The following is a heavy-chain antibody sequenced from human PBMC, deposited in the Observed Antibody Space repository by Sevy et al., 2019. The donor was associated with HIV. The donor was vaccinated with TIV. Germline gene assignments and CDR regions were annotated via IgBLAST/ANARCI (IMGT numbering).Heavy chain of an antibody. CDR1: GFTFSIYG. CDR2: IRYDGSTK. Sequence: GGSLRLSCAASGFTFSIYGMHWVRQAPGKGLEWVACIRYDGSTKYYADSVKGRFTISRDNSKNTLYLQMNSLRAEDTAVYYCAKDLTGRYSSSSGDFDYCGQGTLVTVSS. V-gene: IGHV3-30*02. D-gene: IGHD6-6*01. J-gene: IGHJ4*02. CDR3: AKDLTGRYSSSSGDFDY.